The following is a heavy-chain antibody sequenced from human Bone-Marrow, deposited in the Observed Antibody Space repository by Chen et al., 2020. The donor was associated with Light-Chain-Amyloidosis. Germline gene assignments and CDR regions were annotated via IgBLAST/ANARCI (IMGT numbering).Heavy chain of an antibody. CDR1: GGSISSSSYY. Sequence: QLQLQESGPGLVKPSETLSRTCTVPGGSISSSSYYWGWIRQPPGKGLEWIGSIYYSGSTYYNPSLKSRVTISVDTSKNHFSLKLSSVTAADTAVYYCARFAIFGVVLGFDYWGQGTLVTVSS. CDR2: IYYSGST. V-gene: IGHV4-39*01. CDR3: ARFAIFGVVLGFDY. D-gene: IGHD3-3*01. J-gene: IGHJ4*02.